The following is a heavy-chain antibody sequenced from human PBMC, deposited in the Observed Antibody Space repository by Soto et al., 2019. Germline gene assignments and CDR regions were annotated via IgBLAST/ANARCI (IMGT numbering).Heavy chain of an antibody. J-gene: IGHJ4*02. CDR1: GYTFNTYF. Sequence: HVQLVQSGGEPKKPGASVKVSCNTSGYTFNTYFITWVRQAPGQGLEWMGWISPHNGNTNYAEKFQGRVTMTTDTITKTAYMELRNLRFDDTAVYYCARDTSNSFDYWGQGTLVTVSS. D-gene: IGHD2-2*01. V-gene: IGHV1-18*01. CDR3: ARDTSNSFDY. CDR2: ISPHNGNT.